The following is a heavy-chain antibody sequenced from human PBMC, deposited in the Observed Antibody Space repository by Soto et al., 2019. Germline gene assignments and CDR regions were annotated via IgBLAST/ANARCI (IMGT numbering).Heavy chain of an antibody. V-gene: IGHV3-33*01. CDR2: IWYDGSNK. Sequence: SGGGVVQPGRSLRLSCAASGFTFRNYAMHWVRQAPGKGLEWVAVIWYDGSNKNYADSVKGRFTISKDNSKNTLYLQMNSLRAEDTAVYYCARDGLEYSGYDIDYWGQGTLVTVSS. J-gene: IGHJ4*02. D-gene: IGHD5-12*01. CDR1: GFTFRNYA. CDR3: ARDGLEYSGYDIDY.